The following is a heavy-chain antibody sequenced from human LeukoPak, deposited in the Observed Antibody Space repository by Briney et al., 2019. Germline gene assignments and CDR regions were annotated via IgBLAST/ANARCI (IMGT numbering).Heavy chain of an antibody. CDR2: IRSKANSYAT. CDR3: TGPQITMIVAPAGGMDV. J-gene: IGHJ6*02. CDR1: GFTFSGSA. D-gene: IGHD3-22*01. Sequence: GGSLKLSCAASGFTFSGSAMHWVRQASGKGLEWVGRIRSKANSYATAYAASVKGRFTISRDDSKNTAYLQMNSLKTEDTAVYYCTGPQITMIVAPAGGMDVWGQGTTVTVSS. V-gene: IGHV3-73*01.